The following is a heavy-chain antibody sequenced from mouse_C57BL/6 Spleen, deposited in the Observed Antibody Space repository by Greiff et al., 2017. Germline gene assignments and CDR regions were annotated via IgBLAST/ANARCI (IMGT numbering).Heavy chain of an antibody. CDR1: GFSLTSYA. J-gene: IGHJ3*01. D-gene: IGHD2-3*01. CDR3: ARNYHDGYTAWFAY. V-gene: IGHV2-9-1*01. CDR2: IWTGGGT. Sequence: VKLMESGPGLVAPSQSLSITCTVSGFSLTSYAISWVRQPPGKGLEWLGVIWTGGGTNYNSALKSRLSISKDNAKSQVFLKKNSLQTDDTARDYCARNYHDGYTAWFAYWGQGTLVAVSA.